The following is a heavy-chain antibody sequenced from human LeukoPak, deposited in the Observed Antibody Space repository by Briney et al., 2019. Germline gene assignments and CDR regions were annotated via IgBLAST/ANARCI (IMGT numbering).Heavy chain of an antibody. CDR2: IKQDVNEK. Sequence: PGGSLRLSCEASTFXLSTSWMTWVRQAPGKGLEWVANIKQDVNEKYYVDSVKGRFTISRDNAKNSLYLQMNSLRAEDTAVYYCARSGPFDYWGQGTLVTVSS. J-gene: IGHJ4*02. CDR3: ARSGPFDY. CDR1: TFXLSTSW. V-gene: IGHV3-7*04.